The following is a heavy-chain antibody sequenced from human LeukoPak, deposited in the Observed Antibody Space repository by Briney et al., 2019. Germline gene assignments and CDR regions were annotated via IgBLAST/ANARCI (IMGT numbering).Heavy chain of an antibody. CDR3: SRGGFGSGPDY. CDR2: INNDGSGT. CDR1: GFTFSSYW. V-gene: IGHV3-74*01. Sequence: PGGSLRLSCAASGFTFSSYWMHWVRQAPGKGLVWVSYINNDGSGTIYADSVKGRFTISRDNAKNAMNLQMNSLRAEDTAVYYCSRGGFGSGPDYWGQGTLVTVSS. J-gene: IGHJ4*02. D-gene: IGHD3-10*01.